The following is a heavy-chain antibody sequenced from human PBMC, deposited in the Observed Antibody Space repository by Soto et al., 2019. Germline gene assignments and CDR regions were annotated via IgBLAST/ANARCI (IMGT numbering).Heavy chain of an antibody. CDR3: ARWSVAATWGMDV. D-gene: IGHD6-19*01. J-gene: IGHJ6*02. Sequence: GSLRLSCAASGFTFSSYAMHWVRQAPGKGLEWVAVISYDGSNKYYADSVKGRFTISRDNSKNTLYLQMNSLRAEDTAVYYCARWSVAATWGMDVWGQGTTVTVSS. CDR2: ISYDGSNK. V-gene: IGHV3-30-3*01. CDR1: GFTFSSYA.